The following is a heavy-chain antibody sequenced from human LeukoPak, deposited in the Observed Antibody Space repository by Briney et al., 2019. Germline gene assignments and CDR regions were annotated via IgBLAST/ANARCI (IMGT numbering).Heavy chain of an antibody. CDR3: ARDLESGYYYMDV. Sequence: PGGSLRLSCAASGFTFSSYSMNWVRQAPGKGLEWVSSISSSSSYIYYADSVKGRFTISRDNAKNSLYLQMNSLRAEDTAVYYCARDLESGYYYMDVWGKGTTVTVSS. CDR2: ISSSSSYI. V-gene: IGHV3-21*01. D-gene: IGHD3-3*01. CDR1: GFTFSSYS. J-gene: IGHJ6*03.